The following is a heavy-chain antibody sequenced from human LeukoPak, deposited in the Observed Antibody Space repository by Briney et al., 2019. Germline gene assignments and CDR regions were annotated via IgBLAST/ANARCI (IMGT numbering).Heavy chain of an antibody. J-gene: IGHJ4*02. D-gene: IGHD3-22*01. CDR3: ARAFIYYDSSGYWLY. V-gene: IGHV1-2*02. CDR2: INPNSGGT. CDR1: GYTFTGYY. Sequence: GASVKVSCKASGYTFTGYYMHWVRQAPGQGLEWMGWINPNSGGTNYAQKFQGRVTMTRDTSISTAYMELSRLRSDDTAVYYCARAFIYYDSSGYWLYWGQGTLVTVSS.